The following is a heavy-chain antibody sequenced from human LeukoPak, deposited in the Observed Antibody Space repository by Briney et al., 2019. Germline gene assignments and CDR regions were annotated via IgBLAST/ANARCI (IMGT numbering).Heavy chain of an antibody. Sequence: GSLILSCAASGFTFSDYYMSWIRQAPGKGLEWVSYISSSGSTIYYADSVKGRFTISRDNAKNSLYLQMNSLRAEDTAVYYCAREQHYSSGLDYWGQGTLVTVSS. D-gene: IGHD6-19*01. J-gene: IGHJ4*02. CDR3: AREQHYSSGLDY. V-gene: IGHV3-11*01. CDR2: ISSSGSTI. CDR1: GFTFSDYY.